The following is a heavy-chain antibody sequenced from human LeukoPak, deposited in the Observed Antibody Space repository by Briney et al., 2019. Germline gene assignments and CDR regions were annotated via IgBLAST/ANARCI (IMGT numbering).Heavy chain of an antibody. CDR3: ARGGIPTGPYYYFYYMDV. Sequence: GGSLRLSCAASGFTFSRNVMPWVRQAPGKVLEWVALISYDGNNKFYADSVKGRFTISRDNSRNTLYLQMNSLRGEDAAVYSCARGGIPTGPYYYFYYMDVWGKGTAVTVSS. J-gene: IGHJ6*03. D-gene: IGHD3-10*01. CDR2: ISYDGNNK. V-gene: IGHV3-30*01. CDR1: GFTFSRNV.